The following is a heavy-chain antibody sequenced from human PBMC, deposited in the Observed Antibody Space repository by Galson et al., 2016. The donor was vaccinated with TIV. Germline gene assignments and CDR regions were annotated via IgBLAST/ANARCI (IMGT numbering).Heavy chain of an antibody. V-gene: IGHV3-9*01. J-gene: IGHJ3*01. D-gene: IGHD1-26*01. CDR2: MTWNGDQT. CDR1: GFTFDDFV. Sequence: SLRLSCAASGFTFDDFVMHWVRQAPGKGLEWVSGMTWNGDQTGYADSVKGRFTISRDSAKNSLYLQMNSLRAEDTALYFCSRGIMGVSTVAFDVWGQGTMVTVSS. CDR3: SRGIMGVSTVAFDV.